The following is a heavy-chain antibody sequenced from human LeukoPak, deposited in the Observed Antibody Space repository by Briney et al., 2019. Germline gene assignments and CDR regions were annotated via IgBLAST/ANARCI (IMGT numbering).Heavy chain of an antibody. CDR1: GGSISSGGYY. CDR2: IYHSGST. J-gene: IGHJ4*02. Sequence: PSETLSLTCTVSGGSISSGGYYWSWIRQPPGKGLEWIGYIYHSGSTFYNPSLKSRVTISVDRSKNQFSLKLSSVTAADTAVYYCARVYSNFDYWGQGTLVTVSP. V-gene: IGHV4-30-2*01. CDR3: ARVYSNFDY. D-gene: IGHD4-11*01.